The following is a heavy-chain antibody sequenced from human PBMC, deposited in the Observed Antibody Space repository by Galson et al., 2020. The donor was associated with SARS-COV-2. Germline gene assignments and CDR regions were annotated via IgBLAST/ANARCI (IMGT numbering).Heavy chain of an antibody. D-gene: IGHD2-15*01. CDR3: ARSKAADITPRMCDWFDP. J-gene: IGHJ5*02. CDR1: GGSISSSSYY. V-gene: IGHV4-39*01. Sequence: SETLSLTCTVSGGSISSSSYYWGRIRQPPGKGLEWNGSIYYSGSTYYHQSLKRRVTISVDTSKNQFSLKLSSVTAADTAVYYCARSKAADITPRMCDWFDPWGQGTLVTVSS. CDR2: IYYSGST.